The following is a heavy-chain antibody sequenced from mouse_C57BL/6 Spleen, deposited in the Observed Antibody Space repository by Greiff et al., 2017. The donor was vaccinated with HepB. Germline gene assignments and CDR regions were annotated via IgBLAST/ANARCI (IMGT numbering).Heavy chain of an antibody. V-gene: IGHV1-52*01. D-gene: IGHD2-5*01. Sequence: VQLQQPGAELVRPGSSVKLSCKASGYTFTSYWMHWVKQRPIQGLEWIGNIDPSDSETHYNQKFKDKATLTVDKSSSTAYMQLSSLTSEDSAVYYCALYSNSLCAYWGQGTLVTVSA. CDR3: ALYSNSLCAY. CDR2: IDPSDSET. J-gene: IGHJ3*01. CDR1: GYTFTSYW.